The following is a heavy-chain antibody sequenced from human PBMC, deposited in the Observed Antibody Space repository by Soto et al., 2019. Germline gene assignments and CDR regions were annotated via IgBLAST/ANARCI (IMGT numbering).Heavy chain of an antibody. CDR3: AKLSSGSSSWLPLTNWFDP. CDR2: ISGSGGST. J-gene: IGHJ5*02. V-gene: IGHV3-23*01. D-gene: IGHD6-13*01. Sequence: GGSLRLSCAASGFTFSSYAMSWVRQAPGKGLEWVSAISGSGGSTYYADSVKGRFTISRDNSKNTLYLQMNSLRAEDTAVYYCAKLSSGSSSWLPLTNWFDPWGQGTLVTVSS. CDR1: GFTFSSYA.